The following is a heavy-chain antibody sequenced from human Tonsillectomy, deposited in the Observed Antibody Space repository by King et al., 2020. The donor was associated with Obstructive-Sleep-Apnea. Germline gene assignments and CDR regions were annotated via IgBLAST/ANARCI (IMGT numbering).Heavy chain of an antibody. CDR2: ISYDGGKK. V-gene: IGHV3-30-3*01. CDR3: ARDIGFYNTGPPWD. CDR1: RFTFSNYA. Sequence: QVQLVESGGGVVQAGKSLRLSCTAPRFTFSNYAMHWVRQAPGKGLEWVAVISYDGGKKHYADSVRGRFSISRDTSKNTLYLQMNSLRPEDTAIYYCARDIGFYNTGPPWDWGQGTLVTVPS. D-gene: IGHD2-8*02. J-gene: IGHJ4*02.